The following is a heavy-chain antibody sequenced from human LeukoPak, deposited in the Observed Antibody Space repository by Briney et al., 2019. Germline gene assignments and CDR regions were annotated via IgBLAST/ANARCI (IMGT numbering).Heavy chain of an antibody. J-gene: IGHJ4*02. CDR3: AKDRDSSGWLFDY. D-gene: IGHD6-25*01. CDR1: GFTFDDYA. Sequence: SGRSLRLSCAASGFTFDDYAMPWVRQAPGKGLEWVSGISWNSGSIGYADSVKGRFTISRDNAKNSLYLQMNSLRAEDTALYYCAKDRDSSGWLFDYWGQGTLVTVSS. V-gene: IGHV3-9*01. CDR2: ISWNSGSI.